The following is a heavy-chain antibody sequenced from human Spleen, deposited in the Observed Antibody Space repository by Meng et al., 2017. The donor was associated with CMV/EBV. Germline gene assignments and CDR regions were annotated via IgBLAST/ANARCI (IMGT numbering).Heavy chain of an antibody. CDR3: ARDRLRFLEWLPRDYYYYGMDV. D-gene: IGHD3-3*01. CDR1: GGTFSGYY. CDR2: INHSGST. V-gene: IGHV4-34*01. J-gene: IGHJ6*02. Sequence: SETLSLTCAVYGGTFSGYYWSWIRQPPGKGLEWIGEINHSGSTNYNPSLKSGVTISVETSKNQYSLKLSSVTAADTAVYYCARDRLRFLEWLPRDYYYYGMDVWGQGTTVTVSS.